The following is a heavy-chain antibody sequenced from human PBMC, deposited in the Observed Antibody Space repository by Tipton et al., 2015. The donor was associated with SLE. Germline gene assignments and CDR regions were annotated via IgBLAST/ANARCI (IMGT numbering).Heavy chain of an antibody. CDR3: ARDRGVWQLVPDI. Sequence: SLRLSCAASGFTFSSYAMSWVRQAPGKGLEWVSAISGSGGSTYYAGSVKGRFTISRDNSKNTLYLQMNSLRAEDTAVYYCARDRGVWQLVPDIWGQGTMVTVSS. D-gene: IGHD6-6*01. J-gene: IGHJ3*02. V-gene: IGHV3-23*01. CDR1: GFTFSSYA. CDR2: ISGSGGST.